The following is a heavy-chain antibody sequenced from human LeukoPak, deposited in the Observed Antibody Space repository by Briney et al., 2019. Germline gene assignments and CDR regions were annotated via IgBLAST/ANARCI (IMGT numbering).Heavy chain of an antibody. Sequence: SGRSLRLSCVASGFTFSRHSIHWVRQAPGKGLDWVAVISYDGSSKYYADSVKGRFTISRDNSKHTLYLQMNSLRAEDTALYYCARDGLDYFGMDVWGQGTTVTVSS. CDR2: ISYDGSSK. V-gene: IGHV3-30-3*01. CDR1: GFTFSRHS. CDR3: ARDGLDYFGMDV. J-gene: IGHJ6*02.